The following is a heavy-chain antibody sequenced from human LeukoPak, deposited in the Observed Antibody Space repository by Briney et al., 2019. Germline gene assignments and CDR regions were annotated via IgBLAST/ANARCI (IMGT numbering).Heavy chain of an antibody. Sequence: GGSLRLSRAASGFTFSSYWMNWARQAPGKGLEWVASINHNGNVNYYVDSVKGRFTISRDNAKNSLYLQMSNLRAEDTAVYYCARQMTPHGNFDYWGQGTLVTVSS. V-gene: IGHV3-7*03. CDR2: INHNGNVN. J-gene: IGHJ4*02. CDR3: ARQMTPHGNFDY. D-gene: IGHD1-26*01. CDR1: GFTFSSYW.